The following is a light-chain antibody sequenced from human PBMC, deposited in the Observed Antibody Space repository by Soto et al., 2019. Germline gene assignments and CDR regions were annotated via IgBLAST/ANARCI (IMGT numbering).Light chain of an antibody. CDR2: GAS. CDR3: QQYGGSPYT. CDR1: QSVRSNY. Sequence: EIVLTQSPATLSLSPGERATLSCRASQSVRSNYLAWYQQKPGQAPRLLISGASSRATGIPDRFSGTGSGTDFTLTISRLEPEDFAVYYCQQYGGSPYTFGQGTKLEIK. V-gene: IGKV3-20*01. J-gene: IGKJ2*01.